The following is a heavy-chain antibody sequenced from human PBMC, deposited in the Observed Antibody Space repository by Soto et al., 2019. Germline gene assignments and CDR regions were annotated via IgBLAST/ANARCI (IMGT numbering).Heavy chain of an antibody. J-gene: IGHJ6*02. CDR1: GGSFSGYY. CDR2: INHSGST. V-gene: IGHV4-34*01. Sequence: SETLSLTCAVYGGSFSGYYWSWIRQPPGKGLEWIGEINHSGSTNYNPSLKSRVTISVDTSKNQFSLKLSSVTAADTAVYYCARGRLWRSYCGYYYYGMDVWGQGNTVT. D-gene: IGHD1-26*01. CDR3: ARGRLWRSYCGYYYYGMDV.